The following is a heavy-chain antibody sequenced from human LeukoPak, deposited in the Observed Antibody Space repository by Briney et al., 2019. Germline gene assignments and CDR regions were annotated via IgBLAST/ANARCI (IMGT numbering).Heavy chain of an antibody. D-gene: IGHD6-13*01. J-gene: IGHJ6*02. Sequence: PSETLSLTCTVSGGSISSYYWSWIRQPPGKGLEWNGYIYYSGSTNYNPSLKSRVTISVDTSKNQFSLKLSSVTAADTAVHYCARHGSWYFYYYYGMDVWGQGTTVTVSS. CDR2: IYYSGST. V-gene: IGHV4-59*08. CDR3: ARHGSWYFYYYYGMDV. CDR1: GGSISSYY.